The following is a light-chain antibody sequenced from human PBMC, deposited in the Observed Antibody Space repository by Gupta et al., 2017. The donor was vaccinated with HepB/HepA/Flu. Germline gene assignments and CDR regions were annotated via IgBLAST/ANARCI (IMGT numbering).Light chain of an antibody. V-gene: IGLV1-44*01. CDR3: AAWDDSLNGRV. CDR2: SNN. J-gene: IGLJ3*02. Sequence: QSVLPQPPSTSGPPGQRVTISCSGSSSNIGSKAVNWYQQVPGPSPKLLIYSNNQRPAGVPDRFSGPKSGTSASLAISGLQSEDEADYYCAAWDDSLNGRVFGGGTKLTVL. CDR1: SSNIGSKA.